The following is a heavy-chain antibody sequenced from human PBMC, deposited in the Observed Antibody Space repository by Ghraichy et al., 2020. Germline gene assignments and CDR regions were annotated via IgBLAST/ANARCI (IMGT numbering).Heavy chain of an antibody. Sequence: LSLTCAASGFTFDDYTMHWVRQAPGKGLEWVSLISWDGGSTYYADSVKGRFTISRDNSKNSLYLQMNSLRTEDTALYYCATAFEKPYSSWRNYYYGMDVWGQGTTVTVSS. V-gene: IGHV3-43*01. CDR3: ATAFEKPYSSWRNYYYGMDV. D-gene: IGHD6-6*01. CDR2: ISWDGGST. J-gene: IGHJ6*02. CDR1: GFTFDDYT.